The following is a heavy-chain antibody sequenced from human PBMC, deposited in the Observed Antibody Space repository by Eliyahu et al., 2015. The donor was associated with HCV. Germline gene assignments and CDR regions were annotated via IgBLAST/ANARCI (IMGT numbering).Heavy chain of an antibody. J-gene: IGHJ4*02. Sequence: QVQLQQWGAGLLKPSETLSLTCAVYGGSFSGYYWSWIRQPPGKGLEWIGEINHSGSTNYNPSLKSRVTISVDTSKNQFSLKLSSVTAADTAVYYCASRYSHGSWPFDYWGQGTLVTVSS. CDR2: INHSGST. D-gene: IGHD6-13*01. V-gene: IGHV4-34*01. CDR3: ASRYSHGSWPFDY. CDR1: GGSFSGYY.